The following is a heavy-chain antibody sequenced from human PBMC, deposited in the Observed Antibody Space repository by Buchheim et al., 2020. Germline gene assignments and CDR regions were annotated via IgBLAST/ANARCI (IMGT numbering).Heavy chain of an antibody. CDR1: GGSISSSSYY. V-gene: IGHV4-39*01. CDR2: IYYSGST. J-gene: IGHJ6*02. Sequence: QLQLQESGPGLVKPSETLSLTCTVSGGSISSSSYYWGWIRQPPGKGLEWIGSIYYSGSTYYNPSLKSRVTISVDTSKNQFSLKLSSVTAADTAVYYCARSYGYCSSTSCYHYYYYGMDVWGQGTT. D-gene: IGHD2-2*01. CDR3: ARSYGYCSSTSCYHYYYYGMDV.